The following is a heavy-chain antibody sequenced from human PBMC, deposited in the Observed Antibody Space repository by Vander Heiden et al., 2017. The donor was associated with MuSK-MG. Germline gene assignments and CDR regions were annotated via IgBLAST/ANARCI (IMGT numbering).Heavy chain of an antibody. CDR3: AKCRTGVNNGFDI. CDR1: GFTFSSFA. Sequence: EVQLLESGGGLVQPGGSPRLSCAASGFTFSSFAMSWVRQAPGKGLEWVLAISGSGDSAYYAGAVKGRFTISRDNSKNTLYLQMKRIRGEDTAVYYFAKCRTGVNNGFDIWGQGPMVTVYS. CDR2: ISGSGDSA. J-gene: IGHJ3*02. D-gene: IGHD7-27*01. V-gene: IGHV3-23*01.